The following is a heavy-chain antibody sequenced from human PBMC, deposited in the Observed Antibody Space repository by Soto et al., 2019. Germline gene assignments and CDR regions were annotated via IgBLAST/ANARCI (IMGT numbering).Heavy chain of an antibody. V-gene: IGHV3-21*06. CDR3: ARESEDLTSNFDY. J-gene: IGHJ4*02. CDR2: ISGTTNYI. CDR1: GFTFTRYS. Sequence: GGSLRLSCAASGFTFTRYSMNWVRQAPGKGLEWVSSISGTTNYIYYGDSMKGRFTIPRDNAKNSLYLEMNSLRAEDTAVYYCARESEDLTSNFDYWGQGTLVTVSS.